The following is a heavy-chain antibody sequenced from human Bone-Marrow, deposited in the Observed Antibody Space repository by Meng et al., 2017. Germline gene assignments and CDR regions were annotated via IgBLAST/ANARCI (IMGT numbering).Heavy chain of an antibody. D-gene: IGHD3-16*01. V-gene: IGHV3-30*19. CDR1: GFTFSSYG. CDR2: ISYDGSNK. J-gene: IGHJ4*01. Sequence: GESLKISCAASGFTFSSYGMHWVRQAPGKGLEWVAVISYDGSNKYYADSVKGRFTISRDNSKNTLYLQMNSLRAEDTAVYYCARDPGTLGELETYDYWGQGTLVTVSS. CDR3: ARDPGTLGELETYDY.